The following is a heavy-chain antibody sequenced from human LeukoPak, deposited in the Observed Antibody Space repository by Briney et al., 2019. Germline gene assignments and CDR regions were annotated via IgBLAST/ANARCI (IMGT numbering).Heavy chain of an antibody. CDR1: GFTFSSYA. CDR2: ISYDGSNE. D-gene: IGHD2-15*01. CDR3: ARGFCSGGSCYYPSLDY. V-gene: IGHV3-30*01. Sequence: GGSLRLSCAASGFTFSSYAMHWVRQAPGKGLEWVAVISYDGSNEYYADSVKGRFTISRDNSKNTLYLQMNSLRAEDTAVYYCARGFCSGGSCYYPSLDYWGQGTLVTVSS. J-gene: IGHJ4*02.